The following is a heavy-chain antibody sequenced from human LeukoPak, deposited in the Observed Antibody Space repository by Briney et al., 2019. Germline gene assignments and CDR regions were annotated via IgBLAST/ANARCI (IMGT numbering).Heavy chain of an antibody. V-gene: IGHV3-21*01. D-gene: IGHD1-26*01. Sequence: GGSLRLSCAASGFTFSSCSMNWVRHAPGQGLEWVSSVSSGSSCLYYADPVKGRCTISRDNAKNSLYLQMNSLRAEDTAVYYCARDGDRVGATTAEYFQHWGQGTLVTVSS. CDR2: VSSGSSCL. J-gene: IGHJ1*01. CDR1: GFTFSSCS. CDR3: ARDGDRVGATTAEYFQH.